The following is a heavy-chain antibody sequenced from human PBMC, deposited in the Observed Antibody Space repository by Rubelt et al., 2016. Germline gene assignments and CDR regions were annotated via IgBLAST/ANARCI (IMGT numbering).Heavy chain of an antibody. Sequence: GSLRLSCAASGFTVRSNYMSWVRQAPGKGLEWVSVFYSGGSTYYADSVKGRFTISRDNSKNTLYLQMNSLRAEDTAVYYCASGRGPDYYYYGMDVWGQGTTVTVSS. CDR1: GFTVRSNY. V-gene: IGHV3-53*01. J-gene: IGHJ6*02. CDR2: FYSGGST. CDR3: ASGRGPDYYYYGMDV. D-gene: IGHD1-1*01.